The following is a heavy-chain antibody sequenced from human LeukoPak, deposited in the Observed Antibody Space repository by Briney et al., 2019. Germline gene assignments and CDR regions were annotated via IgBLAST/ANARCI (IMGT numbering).Heavy chain of an antibody. D-gene: IGHD4-11*01. CDR1: GFTFSSYW. J-gene: IGHJ4*02. Sequence: GGSLRLSCAASGFTFSSYWMHWVRQAPGKGLVWVSRIISDGIRTTYADSVKGRFTISRDNAKNTLYLQMNSLRAEDTAVYYCARALNSNYHFDYWGQGTLVTVSS. CDR3: ARALNSNYHFDY. CDR2: IISDGIRT. V-gene: IGHV3-74*01.